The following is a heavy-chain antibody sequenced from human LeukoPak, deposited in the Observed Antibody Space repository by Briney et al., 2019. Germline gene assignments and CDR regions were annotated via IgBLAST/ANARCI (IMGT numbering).Heavy chain of an antibody. CDR3: ATFIAYSTPFDY. CDR2: VSGNGINT. D-gene: IGHD2/OR15-2a*01. V-gene: IGHV3-23*01. J-gene: IGHJ4*02. Sequence: GGSLRLSCAASGSTFSSYAMSWIRQAPGKGLEWISAVSGNGINTFYADSVKGRFTISRDNSKNTLYLQINSLRAEDTALYYCATFIAYSTPFDYWGQGTQVTVAS. CDR1: GSTFSSYA.